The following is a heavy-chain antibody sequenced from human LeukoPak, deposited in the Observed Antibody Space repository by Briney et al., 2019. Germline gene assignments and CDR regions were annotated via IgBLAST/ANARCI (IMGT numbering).Heavy chain of an antibody. V-gene: IGHV3-23*01. Sequence: LPGGSLRLSCAASGFTFSSYAMSWVRQAPGKGLECVSAISGSGGSTYYADSVKGRFTISRDNSKNTLYLQMNSLRAEDTAVYYCAKDSDYDFWSGYSNWFDPWGQGTLVTVSS. CDR2: ISGSGGST. D-gene: IGHD3-3*01. J-gene: IGHJ5*02. CDR3: AKDSDYDFWSGYSNWFDP. CDR1: GFTFSSYA.